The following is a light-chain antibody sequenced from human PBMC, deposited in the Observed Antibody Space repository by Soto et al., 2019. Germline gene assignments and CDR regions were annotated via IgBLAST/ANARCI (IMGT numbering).Light chain of an antibody. CDR2: DVS. CDR3: SSYTSSSTLHYV. CDR1: SSDVGGYNY. Sequence: QSVLTQPASVSGSPGPSITISCTGTSSDVGGYNYVSWYQQHPGKAPKLMIYDVSNRPSGVSNRFSGSKSGNTASLTISGLQAEDEADYYCSSYTSSSTLHYVFGTGTRSPS. V-gene: IGLV2-14*01. J-gene: IGLJ1*01.